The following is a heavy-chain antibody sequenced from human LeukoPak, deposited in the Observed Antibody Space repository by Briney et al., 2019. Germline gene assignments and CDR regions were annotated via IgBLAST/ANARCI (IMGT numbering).Heavy chain of an antibody. CDR3: ARDSRSAYGSGSYSY. J-gene: IGHJ4*02. D-gene: IGHD3-10*01. Sequence: GGSLRLSCAASGFTFSSYWMSWVRQAPGKGLEWVANIKQDGSEKYYVDSVKGRFTISRDNAKNSLYLQMNSLRAEDTAVYYCARDSRSAYGSGSYSYWGQGTLVTVSS. V-gene: IGHV3-7*01. CDR1: GFTFSSYW. CDR2: IKQDGSEK.